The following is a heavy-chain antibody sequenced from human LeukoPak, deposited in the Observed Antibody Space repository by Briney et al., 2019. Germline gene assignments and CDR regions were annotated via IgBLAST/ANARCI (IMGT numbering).Heavy chain of an antibody. V-gene: IGHV5-51*01. CDR2: IYPGDSDT. Sequence: GESLKISCKGSGSSFTTYWIGWVRQMPGKGLEWMGIIYPGDSDTRYSPSFQGQVTISADKSISTAYLQWSSLRASDTAMYYCVRARFCSGVSCYAEYWGQGTLVAVSS. CDR3: VRARFCSGVSCYAEY. CDR1: GSSFTTYW. J-gene: IGHJ4*02. D-gene: IGHD2-15*01.